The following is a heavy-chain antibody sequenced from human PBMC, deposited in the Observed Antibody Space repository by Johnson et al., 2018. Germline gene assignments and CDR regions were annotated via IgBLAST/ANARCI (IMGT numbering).Heavy chain of an antibody. Sequence: QVQLVESGGGVVQPGRSLRLSCAASGFTFSSYGMHWVRQAPGKGLEWVAVISYDGSNKYYADSVKGRFTISRDNSKNTLYLQMNSLRAEDTAVYYCAKASITMVRGVKNYYYYMDGWGKGTTVTVSS. CDR3: AKASITMVRGVKNYYYYMDG. D-gene: IGHD3-10*01. CDR2: ISYDGSNK. CDR1: GFTFSSYG. V-gene: IGHV3-30*18. J-gene: IGHJ6*03.